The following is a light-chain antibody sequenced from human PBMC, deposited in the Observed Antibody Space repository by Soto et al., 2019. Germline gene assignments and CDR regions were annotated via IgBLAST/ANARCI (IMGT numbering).Light chain of an antibody. Sequence: DIVLTQTPLSSPVTLGQPASISCRSSQTLVHSGGDTYLSWLQQRPGQPPRLLIYMISNRLSGVPDRLSGSGAGTDFTLRISRVEAEDVGVYYCMQATQLPHTFGQGTKLEIK. CDR1: QTLVHSGGDTY. CDR3: MQATQLPHT. CDR2: MIS. V-gene: IGKV2-24*01. J-gene: IGKJ2*01.